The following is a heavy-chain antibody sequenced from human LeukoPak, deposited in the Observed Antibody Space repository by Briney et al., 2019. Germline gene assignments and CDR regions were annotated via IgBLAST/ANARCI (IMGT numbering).Heavy chain of an antibody. CDR1: GFNFSSYA. CDR3: DGADY. Sequence: GGSLRPSCAASGFNFSSYAMNWARQAPGKGLEWVSTISGTTGRTHYADSVRGRLTISRDNSKNTPYLQMNSLGAEDTAVYYCDGADYWGQGTLVTVSS. J-gene: IGHJ4*02. V-gene: IGHV3-23*01. D-gene: IGHD5-24*01. CDR2: ISGTTGRT.